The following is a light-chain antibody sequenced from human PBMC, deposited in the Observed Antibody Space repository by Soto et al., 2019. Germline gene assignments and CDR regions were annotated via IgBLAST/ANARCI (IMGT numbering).Light chain of an antibody. V-gene: IGKV3-20*01. CDR3: QQYSTSPMYT. J-gene: IGKJ2*01. CDR2: GSS. CDR1: QIVSTTY. Sequence: EIVLTQSPGTLSLSPGERATRSCRASQIVSTTYLAWYQQKPGQAPRLLIYGSSRRAPGIPDRFSGSASGTDFTRTISSLEPEDFAVYYCQQYSTSPMYTFGQGTKLEI.